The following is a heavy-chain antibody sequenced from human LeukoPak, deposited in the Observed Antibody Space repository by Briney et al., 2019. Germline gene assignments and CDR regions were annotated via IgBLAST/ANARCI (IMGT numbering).Heavy chain of an antibody. V-gene: IGHV3-23*01. CDR3: AKAYSILAPYFDY. CDR2: ISGSGGST. CDR1: GFTLSNSW. D-gene: IGHD4-11*01. J-gene: IGHJ4*02. Sequence: GGSLRLSCAVSGFTLSNSWMHWVRQAPGKGLEWVSVISGSGGSTYYADSVKGRFTISRDNSKNTLYLQMNSLRAEDTAVYYCAKAYSILAPYFDYWGQGTLVTVSS.